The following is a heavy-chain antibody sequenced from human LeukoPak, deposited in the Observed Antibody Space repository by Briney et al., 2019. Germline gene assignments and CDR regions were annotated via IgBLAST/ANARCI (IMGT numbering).Heavy chain of an antibody. V-gene: IGHV3-7*01. CDR2: IDQNGSEK. CDR3: ARPSVLGPDTDY. Sequence: GGSLRLSCAASGFTFSHYWMSWVRQTPGKGLEWVASIDQNGSEKDYVDSVKGRCTISRDNAKNSVYLQMNSLRADDTAVYYCARPSVLGPDTDYWGQGALVTVS. J-gene: IGHJ4*02. D-gene: IGHD4/OR15-4a*01. CDR1: GFTFSHYW.